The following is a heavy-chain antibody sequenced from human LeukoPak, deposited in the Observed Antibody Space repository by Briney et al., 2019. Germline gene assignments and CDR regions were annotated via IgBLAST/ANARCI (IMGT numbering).Heavy chain of an antibody. CDR3: ARYYYGSGSSYYFDY. CDR1: GGSISSGDYY. D-gene: IGHD3-10*01. V-gene: IGHV4-39*07. J-gene: IGHJ4*02. CDR2: IYHSGST. Sequence: PSETLSLTCTVSGGSISSGDYYWSWIRQPPGKGLEWIGEIYHSGSTNYNPSLKSRVTISVDKSKNQFSLKLSSVTAADTAVYYCARYYYGSGSSYYFDYWGQGTLVTVSS.